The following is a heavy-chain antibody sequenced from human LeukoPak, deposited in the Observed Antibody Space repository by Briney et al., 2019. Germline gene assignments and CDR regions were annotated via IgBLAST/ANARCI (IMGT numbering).Heavy chain of an antibody. Sequence: GSLRLFCAASGFTFSSYSMDWVRQAPGGGLELLLVLSVSGGDTYYADSVKGRFTISRDNSKNTLYLQMNSLRAEDTAIYYCAKSDVLAAVYYGMDVWGQGTRVTVSS. D-gene: IGHD6-13*01. CDR2: LSVSGGDT. CDR1: GFTFSSYS. V-gene: IGHV3-23*01. J-gene: IGHJ6*02. CDR3: AKSDVLAAVYYGMDV.